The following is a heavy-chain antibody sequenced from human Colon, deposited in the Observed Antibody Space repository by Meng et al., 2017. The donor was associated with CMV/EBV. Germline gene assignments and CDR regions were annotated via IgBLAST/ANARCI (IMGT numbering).Heavy chain of an antibody. CDR3: ARGWPPDY. Sequence: GESLKISCAASGFTFSSYSLNWVRQAPGKGLEWVSSISHSSDTKYADSVKGRFTLSRDNAQNSVFLQMNSRTAEDTAVYYCARGWPPDYWGQGTLVTVSS. CDR1: GFTFSSYS. J-gene: IGHJ4*02. D-gene: IGHD6-13*01. V-gene: IGHV3-21*06. CDR2: ISHSSDT.